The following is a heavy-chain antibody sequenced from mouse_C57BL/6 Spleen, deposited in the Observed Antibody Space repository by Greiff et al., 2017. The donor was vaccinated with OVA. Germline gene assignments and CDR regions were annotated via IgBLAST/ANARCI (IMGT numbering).Heavy chain of an antibody. V-gene: IGHV14-2*01. D-gene: IGHD1-1*01. Sequence: EVQLQEPGAELVKPGASVKLSCTASGFNIKDYYMHWVKQRPEQGLEWIGRIDPEDGETKYAQKFQGKATLTADTSSNTAYLQLSSLTSVDTAAYYGAGGYYYGSSSGWDFEVWGTGTTVTVSS. J-gene: IGHJ1*03. CDR2: IDPEDGET. CDR3: AGGYYYGSSSGWDFEV. CDR1: GFNIKDYY.